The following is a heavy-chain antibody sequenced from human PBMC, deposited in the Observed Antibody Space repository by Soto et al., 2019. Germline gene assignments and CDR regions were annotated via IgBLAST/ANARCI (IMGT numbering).Heavy chain of an antibody. CDR1: GYTFTSYG. CDR3: ARVKGSGYHNWFDP. V-gene: IGHV1-18*01. D-gene: IGHD3-22*01. Sequence: ASVKXSCKASGYTFTSYGISWVRQAPGQGLEWMGWISAYNGNTNYAQKLQGRVTMTTDTSTSTAYMELRSLRSDDTAVYYCARVKGSGYHNWFDPWGQGTLVTVSS. J-gene: IGHJ5*02. CDR2: ISAYNGNT.